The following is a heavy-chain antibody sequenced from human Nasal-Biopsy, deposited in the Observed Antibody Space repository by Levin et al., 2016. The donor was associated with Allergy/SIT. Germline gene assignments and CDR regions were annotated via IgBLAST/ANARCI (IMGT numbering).Heavy chain of an antibody. J-gene: IGHJ4*02. Sequence: SETLSLTCSVSGDSIRRGSHYWGWVRQPPGKGLEWIGSTHYSGTSYYAPSLQSRLTVSVDTSRNQFSLKLSSVTAADTAVYYCVRHGLYAYNARGSVPSEGFAAFHYWGQGTLVTVSS. D-gene: IGHD3-16*01. CDR3: VRHGLYAYNARGSVPSEGFAAFHY. V-gene: IGHV4-39*01. CDR2: THYSGTS. CDR1: GDSIRRGSHY.